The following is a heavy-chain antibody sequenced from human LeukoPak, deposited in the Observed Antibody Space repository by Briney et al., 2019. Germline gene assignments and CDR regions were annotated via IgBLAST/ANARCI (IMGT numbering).Heavy chain of an antibody. CDR3: ASGAGDSSGYDY. D-gene: IGHD3-22*01. V-gene: IGHV1-2*02. J-gene: IGHJ4*02. CDR1: GYTFTGYY. Sequence: ASVKVSCKASGYTFTGYYMHWVRQAPGRGLEWMGWINPNSGGTNYAQKFQGRVTMTRDTSISTAYMELSRLRPDDTAVYYCASGAGDSSGYDYWGQGTLVTVSS. CDR2: INPNSGGT.